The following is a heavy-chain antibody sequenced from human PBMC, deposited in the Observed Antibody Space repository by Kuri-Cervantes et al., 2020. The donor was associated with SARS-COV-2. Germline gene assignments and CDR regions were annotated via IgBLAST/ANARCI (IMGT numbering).Heavy chain of an antibody. J-gene: IGHJ6*02. CDR2: IKQDGSEK. CDR1: GFTLGDYS. D-gene: IGHD3-16*01. Sequence: GESLKISCAASGFTLGDYSMNWVRQAPGKGLEWVANIKQDGSEKYYVDSVKGRFTISRDNAKNSLYLQMNSLRAEDTAVYYCARDLGRGYDYGMDVWGQGTTVTVSS. V-gene: IGHV3-7*01. CDR3: ARDLGRGYDYGMDV.